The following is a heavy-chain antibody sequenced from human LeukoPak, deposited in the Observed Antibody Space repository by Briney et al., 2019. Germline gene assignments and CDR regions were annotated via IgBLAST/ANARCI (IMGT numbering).Heavy chain of an antibody. CDR2: ISSSGSTI. Sequence: GGSLRLSCAAPGFTFSSYEMNWVRQAPGKGLEWVSYISSSGSTIYYADSVKGRFTISRDNAKNSLYLQMNSLRAEDTALYYCARDRGSGYSGSYGDWGQGTLVTVSS. J-gene: IGHJ4*02. CDR1: GFTFSSYE. CDR3: ARDRGSGYSGSYGD. V-gene: IGHV3-48*03. D-gene: IGHD1-26*01.